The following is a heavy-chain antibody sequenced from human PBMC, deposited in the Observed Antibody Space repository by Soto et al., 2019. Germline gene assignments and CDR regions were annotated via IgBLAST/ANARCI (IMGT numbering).Heavy chain of an antibody. Sequence: QVQLQESGPGLVKPSRTLSLTCTVSGGSISSGGYYWSWIRQHPGKGLEWIGYIYYSGSTYYNPSLKSRVTISVDTSKNQFSLNLSSVTAADTAVYYCARDRSGSSVFYYYYMDVWGKGTTVTVSS. J-gene: IGHJ6*03. V-gene: IGHV4-31*03. CDR1: GGSISSGGYY. CDR2: IYYSGST. D-gene: IGHD6-6*01. CDR3: ARDRSGSSVFYYYYMDV.